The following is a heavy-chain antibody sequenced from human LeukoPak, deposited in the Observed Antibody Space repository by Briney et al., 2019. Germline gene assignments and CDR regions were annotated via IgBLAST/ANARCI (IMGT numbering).Heavy chain of an antibody. Sequence: SETLSLTCTVSGGSISSGGYYWSWMRQHPGKGLEWTGYIYYSGSTYYNPSLKSRVTISVDTSKNQFSLKLSSVTAADTAVYYCARKSIVTAGRKPYDVWDQGTLVTVSP. V-gene: IGHV4-31*03. CDR2: IYYSGST. D-gene: IGHD6-13*01. CDR3: ARKSIVTAGRKPYDV. J-gene: IGHJ4*02. CDR1: GGSISSGGYY.